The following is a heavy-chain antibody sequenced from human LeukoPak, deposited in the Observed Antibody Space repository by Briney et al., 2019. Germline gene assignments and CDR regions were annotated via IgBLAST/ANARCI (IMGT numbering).Heavy chain of an antibody. CDR2: ISSSGSTI. J-gene: IGHJ6*03. V-gene: IGHV3-11*01. Sequence: GGSLRLSCAASGFTFSDYYMSWIRQAPGKGLEWVSYISSSGSTIYYADSVKGRFTISRDNSKNTQYLQMNSLRAEDTAVYYCAKGGGPAWGRIASKYMDVWGKGTTVTVSS. CDR3: AKGGGPAWGRIASKYMDV. D-gene: IGHD6-13*01. CDR1: GFTFSDYY.